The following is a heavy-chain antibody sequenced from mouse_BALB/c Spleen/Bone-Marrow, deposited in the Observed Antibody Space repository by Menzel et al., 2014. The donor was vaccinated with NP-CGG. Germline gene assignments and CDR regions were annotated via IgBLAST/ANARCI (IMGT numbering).Heavy chain of an antibody. CDR3: AREDGNYGYWYFDV. V-gene: IGHV1-14*01. CDR2: FNPYNDGT. Sequence: VQLQQSGPELVKPGASVKMTCKASGYTFTSYVMNWVKQKPGQGLEWIGFFNPYNDGTKFNEKFKGKATLTSDNSSSTAYMELSSLTSEDSAVYYCAREDGNYGYWYFDVWGAGTTVTVSS. CDR1: GYTFTSYV. D-gene: IGHD2-1*01. J-gene: IGHJ1*01.